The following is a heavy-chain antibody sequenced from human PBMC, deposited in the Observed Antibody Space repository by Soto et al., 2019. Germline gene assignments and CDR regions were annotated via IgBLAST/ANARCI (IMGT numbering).Heavy chain of an antibody. CDR3: ARDRYSGYAIPDY. D-gene: IGHD5-12*01. Sequence: QVQLVESGGGVVQPGRSLRLSCAASGFTFSSYGMHWVRQAPGKGLEWVAVIWYDGSNKYYADSVKGRFTISRDNSKNTLYLQMNSLRAEDTDVYYCARDRYSGYAIPDYWGQGTLVIVS. CDR2: IWYDGSNK. J-gene: IGHJ4*02. CDR1: GFTFSSYG. V-gene: IGHV3-33*01.